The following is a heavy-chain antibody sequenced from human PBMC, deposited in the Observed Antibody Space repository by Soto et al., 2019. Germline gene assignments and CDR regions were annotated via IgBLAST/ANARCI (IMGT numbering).Heavy chain of an antibody. CDR2: ISGSGGST. Sequence: EVQLLESGGGLVQPGGSLRLSCAASGFTFSHYAVTWVRQAPGKGLEWVSTISGSGGSTYYADSVKGRCTISRDNSKNTLYLQMNSLRAEDTAVYYCAKDQGSSWYEIDYWGQGTLVTVSS. CDR1: GFTFSHYA. V-gene: IGHV3-23*01. D-gene: IGHD6-13*01. J-gene: IGHJ4*02. CDR3: AKDQGSSWYEIDY.